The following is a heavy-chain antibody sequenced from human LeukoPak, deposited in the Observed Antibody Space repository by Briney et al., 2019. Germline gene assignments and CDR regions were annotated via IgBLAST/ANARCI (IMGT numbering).Heavy chain of an antibody. CDR2: ISAYNGNT. J-gene: IGHJ6*03. CDR1: GYTFTSYG. V-gene: IGHV1-18*01. Sequence: ASVKVSCKASGYTFTSYGISWVRQAPGQGLEWMGWISAYNGNTNYAQKLQGRVTMTTDTSTSTAYMELRSLRSDDTAVYYCARGHPWTSCYIGGCDYYYYMDVWGKGTTVTVSS. CDR3: ARGHPWTSCYIGGCDYYYYMDV. D-gene: IGHD2-2*02.